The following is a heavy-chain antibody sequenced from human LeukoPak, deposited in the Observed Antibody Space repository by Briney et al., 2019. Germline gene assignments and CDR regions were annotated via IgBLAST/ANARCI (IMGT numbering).Heavy chain of an antibody. D-gene: IGHD3-22*01. Sequence: PGGSLRLSCAASGLSISGYHMSWIRQAPGKGLEWVAYISRSSDYTDYADSVKGRFTISRDNAKSSLYLQMNSLRAEDTAVYYCAREEIVDWYFDLWGRGTLVTVSS. CDR3: AREEIVDWYFDL. J-gene: IGHJ2*01. V-gene: IGHV3-11*05. CDR1: GLSISGYH. CDR2: ISRSSDYT.